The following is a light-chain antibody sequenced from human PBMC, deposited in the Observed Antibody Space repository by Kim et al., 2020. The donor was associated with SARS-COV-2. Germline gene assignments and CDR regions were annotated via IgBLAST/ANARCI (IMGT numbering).Light chain of an antibody. CDR1: QSVLYSSKNKNY. CDR3: QQHYSSPWT. V-gene: IGKV4-1*01. Sequence: DIVMTQSPDSLAVSLGERATFNCKSSQSVLYSSKNKNYLAWYQQKPGQPPKLLIYWASTRESGVPDRFSGSGSGTDFTLTISSLQAEDVAVYYCQQHYSSPWTFGQGTKVDIK. CDR2: WAS. J-gene: IGKJ1*01.